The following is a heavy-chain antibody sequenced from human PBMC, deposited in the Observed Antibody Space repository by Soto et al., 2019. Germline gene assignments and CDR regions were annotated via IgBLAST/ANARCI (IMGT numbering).Heavy chain of an antibody. Sequence: EVQLVESGGGLVQPGGSLRLSCVGSGFNFSNYWMSWVRQAPGKGLEWVANIKGDGSEEYYVDAVKGRFTISRDNAKNSMYLEMNSLRAEDTAVYYCASSRNEDCSSTSCYFPEEMGGWFDPWGQGTLVTVSS. CDR3: ASSRNEDCSSTSCYFPEEMGGWFDP. CDR1: GFNFSNYW. J-gene: IGHJ5*02. CDR2: IKGDGSEE. D-gene: IGHD2-2*01. V-gene: IGHV3-7*03.